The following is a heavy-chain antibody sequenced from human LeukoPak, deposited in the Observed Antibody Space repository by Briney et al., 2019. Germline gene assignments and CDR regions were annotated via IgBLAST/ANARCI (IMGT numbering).Heavy chain of an antibody. Sequence: GGSLRLSCAASGFTFSSYWMHWVRQAPGKGLVWVSRINSDGSSTSYADSVKGRFTISRDNAKNTLYLQMNSLRAEDTAVYYCASCSPAAISDGLDYWGQGTMVTVSS. CDR1: GFTFSSYW. CDR2: INSDGSST. V-gene: IGHV3-74*01. CDR3: ASCSPAAISDGLDY. J-gene: IGHJ4*02. D-gene: IGHD2-2*01.